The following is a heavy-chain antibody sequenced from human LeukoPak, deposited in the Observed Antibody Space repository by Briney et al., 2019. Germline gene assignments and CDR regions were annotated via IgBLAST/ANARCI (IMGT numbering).Heavy chain of an antibody. CDR3: VSFYETY. CDR2: INSDGSWT. J-gene: IGHJ4*02. Sequence: GGSLRLSCAASGNYWMHWVRQAPGKRLVWVSHINSDGSWTSYADSVKGRFTISKDNAKNTVYLQMNNLRAEDTAVYYCVSFYETYWGRGTLVIVSS. V-gene: IGHV3-74*01. D-gene: IGHD2-2*01. CDR1: GNYW.